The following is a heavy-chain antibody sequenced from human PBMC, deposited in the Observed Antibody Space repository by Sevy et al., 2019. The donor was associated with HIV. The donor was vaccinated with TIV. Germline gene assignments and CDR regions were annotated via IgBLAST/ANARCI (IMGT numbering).Heavy chain of an antibody. Sequence: ASVKVSCKASGYTFTAYFLHSVRQAPGQGLEWMGRISPNGGAINYARKFQGRVTMTRDTSSTTAYMDVTRLKSDDTALYYCARASGPTVGAYFDSWGQGTLVTVSS. J-gene: IGHJ4*02. D-gene: IGHD3-10*01. V-gene: IGHV1-2*06. CDR2: ISPNGGAI. CDR3: ARASGPTVGAYFDS. CDR1: GYTFTAYF.